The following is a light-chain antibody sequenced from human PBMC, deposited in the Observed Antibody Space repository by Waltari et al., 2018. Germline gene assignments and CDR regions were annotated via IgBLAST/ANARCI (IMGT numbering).Light chain of an antibody. Sequence: DTQMTQSPSTLSASVGDTVTITCRASQSISSWLAWYQQKPGKAPKLLIFHASSLESGVPSRFSGSGSGTEFTLTISSLQPDDSATYFCQQYTTYLVTFGGGTKVEIK. J-gene: IGKJ4*01. CDR2: HAS. CDR1: QSISSW. CDR3: QQYTTYLVT. V-gene: IGKV1-5*01.